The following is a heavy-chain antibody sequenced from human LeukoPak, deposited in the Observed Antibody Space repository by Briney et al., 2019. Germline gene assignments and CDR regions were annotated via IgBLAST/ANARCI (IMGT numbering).Heavy chain of an antibody. V-gene: IGHV3-23*01. CDR1: GFPFSTNA. CDR3: ARSWNVDWFAS. D-gene: IGHD1-1*01. Sequence: GGSLCLSCAASGFPFSTNAMTWVRQAPGKGLEWVSAISGSGGSTYCADSVKGRFTISRDNSKNTLYLQMNSLRAEDTAVYYCARSWNVDWFASWGQGTLVTGFS. CDR2: ISGSGGST. J-gene: IGHJ5*01.